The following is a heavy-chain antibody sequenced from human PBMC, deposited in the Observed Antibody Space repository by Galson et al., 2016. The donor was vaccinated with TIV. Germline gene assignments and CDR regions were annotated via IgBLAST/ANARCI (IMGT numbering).Heavy chain of an antibody. CDR2: INAGTGDT. D-gene: IGHD3-16*01. J-gene: IGHJ6*02. CDR3: ARDFGGSFSPFYGMDV. V-gene: IGHV1-3*01. Sequence: SVKVSCKASGYTITIYAMHWVRQAPGQRFEWMGWINAGTGDTKFSQKFQGRVTLTRDTSASTVYMGLSSLTSEDTAVYYCARDFGGSFSPFYGMDVWGQGTTVTVSS. CDR1: GYTITIYA.